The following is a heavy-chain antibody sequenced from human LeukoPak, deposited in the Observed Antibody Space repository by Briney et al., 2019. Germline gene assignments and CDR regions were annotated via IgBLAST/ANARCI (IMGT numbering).Heavy chain of an antibody. CDR1: GFTFSSYV. Sequence: PGGSLRLSCAASGFTFSSYVMSWVRQAPGKGLEWVSAISGSGDSTYYADSVKGRVTISRDNAKKPLYLQVNSLSAEDTAVYYCARVLYSYGSAAGFDYWGQGTLVTVSS. J-gene: IGHJ4*02. D-gene: IGHD5-18*01. CDR2: ISGSGDST. CDR3: ARVLYSYGSAAGFDY. V-gene: IGHV3-23*01.